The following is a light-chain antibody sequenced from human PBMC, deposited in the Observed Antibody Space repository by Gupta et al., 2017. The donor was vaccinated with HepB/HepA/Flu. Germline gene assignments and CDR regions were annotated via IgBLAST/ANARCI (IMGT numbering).Light chain of an antibody. J-gene: IGLJ2*01. CDR3: ATKDDSLYVV. CDR2: KNN. Sequence: QSVLTQPPSASGPPGPRITFSCSGSSSNFGSDYVYWYQQLPGTAPKLLMYKNNKRPSGVPDRFSGSKSGNSASLAINGLRSEDEADYYCATKDDSLYVVFGGGTKLTVL. V-gene: IGLV1-47*01. CDR1: SSNFGSDY.